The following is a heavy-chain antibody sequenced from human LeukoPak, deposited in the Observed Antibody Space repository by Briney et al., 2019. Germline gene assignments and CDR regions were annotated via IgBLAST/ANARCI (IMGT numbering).Heavy chain of an antibody. CDR3: TRDQNYDILTGYAY. V-gene: IGHV3-49*04. Sequence: GGSLRLSWTASGFTFGDYAMSWVRQAPGKGLEWVGFIGSKAYGGTTEYAASAKGRFTISRDDSKSIAYLQMNSLKTEDTAVYYCTRDQNYDILTGYAYWGQGTLVTVSS. CDR1: GFTFGDYA. CDR2: IGSKAYGGTT. D-gene: IGHD3-9*01. J-gene: IGHJ4*02.